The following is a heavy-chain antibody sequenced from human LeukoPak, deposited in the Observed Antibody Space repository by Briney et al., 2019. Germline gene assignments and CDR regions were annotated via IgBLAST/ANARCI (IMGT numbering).Heavy chain of an antibody. Sequence: GGSLRLSCAASGFTFSTCVMSWVRQAPGKGLEWVSAITGSGGNAYYANSVKGRVTISRDNSKNTLYLQMNSLRAEDTALYYCAKDLVQYASTSGGIFDYWGQGALVTVSS. CDR2: ITGSGGNA. V-gene: IGHV3-23*01. J-gene: IGHJ4*02. CDR1: GFTFSTCV. D-gene: IGHD2-8*01. CDR3: AKDLVQYASTSGGIFDY.